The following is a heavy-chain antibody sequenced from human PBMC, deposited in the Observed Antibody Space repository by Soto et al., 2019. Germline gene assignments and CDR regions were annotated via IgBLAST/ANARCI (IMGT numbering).Heavy chain of an antibody. V-gene: IGHV5-51*01. CDR1: GYNFPDYW. J-gene: IGHJ6*02. CDR3: ARLNAPERYQGLGYYYYGMDV. Sequence: AESLKISCKGLGYNFPDYWIAWVRQMPGKGLEYMGIIYPGDSDTRYSPSFQGQVTISADKSISTAYLQWSSLKASDTAMYYCARLNAPERYQGLGYYYYGMDVWGQGTTVTVSS. D-gene: IGHD7-27*01. CDR2: IYPGDSDT.